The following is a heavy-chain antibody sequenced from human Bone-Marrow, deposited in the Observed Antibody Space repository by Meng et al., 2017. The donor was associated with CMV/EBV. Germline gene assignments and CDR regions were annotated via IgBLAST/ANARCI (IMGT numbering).Heavy chain of an antibody. D-gene: IGHD6-19*01. V-gene: IGHV4-59*01. CDR3: ARDVGGSSGWDLGH. CDR1: GGSISSYY. CDR2: IYYSGST. J-gene: IGHJ4*02. Sequence: ESLKISCTVSGGSISSYYWSWIRQPPGKGLEWIGYIYYSGSTNYNPSLKSRVTISVDTSKNQFSLKLSSVTAADTAVYYCARDVGGSSGWDLGHWGQGTLVTVSS.